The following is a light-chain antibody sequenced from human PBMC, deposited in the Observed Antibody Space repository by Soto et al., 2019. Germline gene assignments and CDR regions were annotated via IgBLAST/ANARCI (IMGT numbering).Light chain of an antibody. J-gene: IGLJ1*01. V-gene: IGLV2-23*01. Sequence: QSLVTQPAPVSGAPGQSITISCTGTSNDVGSYNLVSWYQQHPGKAPKLMIYEGSKRPSGVSNRFSGSKSGNTASLTISGLQAEDEADYYCCSYAGSSTLGVFGTGTKVTV. CDR1: SNDVGSYNL. CDR3: CSYAGSSTLGV. CDR2: EGS.